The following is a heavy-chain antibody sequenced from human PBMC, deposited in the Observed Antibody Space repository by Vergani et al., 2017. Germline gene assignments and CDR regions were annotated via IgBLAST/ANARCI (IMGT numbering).Heavy chain of an antibody. CDR1: GFTFSNAW. V-gene: IGHV3-49*04. CDR2: IRSKAYGGTT. Sequence: EVQLVESGGGLVKPGGSLRLSCAASGFTFSNAWMSWVRQAPGKGLEWVGFIRSKAYGGTTEYAASVKGRFTISRDDSKSIAYLQMNSLKTEDTAVYYCTRVEMATTGGFDYWGQGTLVTVSS. J-gene: IGHJ4*02. CDR3: TRVEMATTGGFDY. D-gene: IGHD5-24*01.